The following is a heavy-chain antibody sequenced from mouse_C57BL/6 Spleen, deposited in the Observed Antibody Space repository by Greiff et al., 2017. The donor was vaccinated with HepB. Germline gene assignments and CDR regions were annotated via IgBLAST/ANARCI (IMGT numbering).Heavy chain of an antibody. Sequence: QVQLKESGPGLVAPSQSLSITCTVSGFSLTSYGVHWVRQPPGKGLEWLVVIWSDGSTTYNSALKSRLSISKDNSKSQVFLKMNSLQTDDTAMYYCARHARQIGITTVVATKGYAMDYWGQGTSVTVSS. V-gene: IGHV2-6-1*01. CDR3: ARHARQIGITTVVATKGYAMDY. D-gene: IGHD1-1*01. J-gene: IGHJ4*01. CDR1: GFSLTSYG. CDR2: IWSDGST.